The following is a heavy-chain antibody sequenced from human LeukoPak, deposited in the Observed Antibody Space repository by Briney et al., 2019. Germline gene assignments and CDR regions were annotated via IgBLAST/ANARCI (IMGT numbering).Heavy chain of an antibody. D-gene: IGHD2-2*02. CDR1: GYAFTGYY. CDR2: INPNSGDT. V-gene: IGHV1-2*02. J-gene: IGHJ4*02. Sequence: VASVKVSCKASGYAFTGYYMHWVRQTPGQGLEWMGWINPNSGDTNYAQKFQGRVTMTRDTSINTAYIELTRLTSDDTAVYYCARVYCIRSFDYWGQGTLVTVSS. CDR3: ARVYCIRSFDY.